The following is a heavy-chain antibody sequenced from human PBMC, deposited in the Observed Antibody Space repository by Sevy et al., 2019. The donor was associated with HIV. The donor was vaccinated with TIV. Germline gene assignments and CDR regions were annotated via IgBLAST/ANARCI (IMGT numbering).Heavy chain of an antibody. V-gene: IGHV3-7*01. Sequence: GGSLRLSCAASGFSFSSYAMSWVRQAPGKGLEWVANIKQDGSEKYYVDSVKGRFTISRDNANNLLYLQMNSLRAEDTAVYYCARDQWALGTLDYWGQGTLVTVSS. D-gene: IGHD1-7*01. CDR2: IKQDGSEK. CDR1: GFSFSSYA. J-gene: IGHJ4*02. CDR3: ARDQWALGTLDY.